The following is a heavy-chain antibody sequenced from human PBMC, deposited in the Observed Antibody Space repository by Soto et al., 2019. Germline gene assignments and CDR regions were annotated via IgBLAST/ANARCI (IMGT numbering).Heavy chain of an antibody. Sequence: GGSLRLSCAASGFTFSSYAMSWVRQAPGKGLEWVSAISGSGGSTYYADSVKGRFTISRDNSKNTLYLQMNSLRAEDTAVYYCAKEAYYYDSSGYGYYGMDVWGQGTTVTVSS. J-gene: IGHJ6*02. CDR1: GFTFSSYA. V-gene: IGHV3-23*01. D-gene: IGHD3-22*01. CDR2: ISGSGGST. CDR3: AKEAYYYDSSGYGYYGMDV.